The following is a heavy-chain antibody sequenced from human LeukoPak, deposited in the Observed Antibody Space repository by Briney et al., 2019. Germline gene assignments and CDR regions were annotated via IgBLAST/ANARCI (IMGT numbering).Heavy chain of an antibody. CDR2: INPNSGGT. CDR1: GYIFTGYY. J-gene: IGHJ4*02. V-gene: IGHV1-2*02. D-gene: IGHD6-13*01. CDR3: ARSVAAANFDY. Sequence: GASVKVSCKASGYIFTGYYMHWVRQAPGQGLEWMGWINPNSGGTNYAQKFQGRVTMTRDTSISTAYMELSSLRSDDTAVYYCARSVAAANFDYWGQGTLVTVSS.